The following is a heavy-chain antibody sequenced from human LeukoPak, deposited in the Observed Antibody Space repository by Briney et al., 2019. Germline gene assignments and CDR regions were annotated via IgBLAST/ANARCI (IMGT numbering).Heavy chain of an antibody. J-gene: IGHJ6*03. D-gene: IGHD6-13*01. V-gene: IGHV3-7*03. CDR1: GFTFRSYW. Sequence: GGSLRLSCAASGFTFRSYWMSWVRQAPGKGLEWVANIKEDGSEEYYVDSVKGRFTISRDNAKNSLYLQMNSLRAEDTALYYCARALLGSSSRYKTHYYYYMDVWGKGTTVTVSS. CDR3: ARALLGSSSRYKTHYYYYMDV. CDR2: IKEDGSEE.